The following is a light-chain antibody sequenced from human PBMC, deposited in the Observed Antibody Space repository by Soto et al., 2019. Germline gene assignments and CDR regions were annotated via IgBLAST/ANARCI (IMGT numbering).Light chain of an antibody. J-gene: IGLJ2*01. CDR2: EVT. CDR3: CSYADSSTYVL. CDR1: SSDVGSYNL. Sequence: QPVLTQPASVSGSPGQSITISCTGTSSDVGSYNLVSWYQQHPGKAPKLMIYEVTKRPSGVSDRFSGSKSGNTASLTISGLQTEDEADYYCCSYADSSTYVLFGGGTKLTVL. V-gene: IGLV2-23*02.